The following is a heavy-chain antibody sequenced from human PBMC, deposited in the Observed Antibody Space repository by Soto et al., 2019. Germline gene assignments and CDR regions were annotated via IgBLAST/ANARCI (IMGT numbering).Heavy chain of an antibody. Sequence: QVQLVQSGAEVKKPESSVKVSCKAPGGTFSTYAISWVRQAPGQGLEWMGGIIPMFGTANYAQWFQDRVTITADESTNTVYMELSSLISEDTAVYFCASGIQLWLRRINNGYSGWGQGTLVTVSS. CDR1: GGTFSTYA. V-gene: IGHV1-69*12. D-gene: IGHD5-18*01. CDR2: IIPMFGTA. CDR3: ASGIQLWLRRINNGYSG. J-gene: IGHJ4*02.